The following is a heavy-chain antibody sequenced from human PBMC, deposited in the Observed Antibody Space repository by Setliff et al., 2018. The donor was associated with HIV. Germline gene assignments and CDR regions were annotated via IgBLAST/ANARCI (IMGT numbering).Heavy chain of an antibody. D-gene: IGHD3-16*02. CDR3: ARQGYDYVWGSYRPPLGAFDI. V-gene: IGHV4-59*08. CDR1: GDSISSYS. Sequence: SETLSLTCTVSGDSISSYSWNWIRQSPGGGLGWIGFIFSSGSTKYNPSLQSRVTMSIDTSKNQFSLRLTSVTAADTAVYYCARQGYDYVWGSYRPPLGAFDIWGQGTMVTVSS. CDR2: IFSSGST. J-gene: IGHJ3*02.